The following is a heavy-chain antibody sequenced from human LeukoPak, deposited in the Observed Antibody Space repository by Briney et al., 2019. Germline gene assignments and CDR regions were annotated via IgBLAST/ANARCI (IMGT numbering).Heavy chain of an antibody. D-gene: IGHD6-13*01. CDR2: ISSSSSTI. CDR3: ARESIAAAGTTDY. CDR1: GFTFSSYS. Sequence: GGSLRLSCAASGFTFSSYSMNWVRQAPGKGLEWVSYISSSSSTIYYADSVKGRFTISRDNAKNSLYLQMNSLRAEDTAVYYCARESIAAAGTTDYWGQGTLVTVSS. V-gene: IGHV3-48*01. J-gene: IGHJ4*02.